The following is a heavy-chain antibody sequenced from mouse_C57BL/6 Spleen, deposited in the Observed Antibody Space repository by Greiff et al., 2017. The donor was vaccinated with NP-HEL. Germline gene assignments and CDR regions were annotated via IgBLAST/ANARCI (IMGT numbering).Heavy chain of an antibody. Sequence: QVQLQQPGAELVMPGASVKLSCKASGYTFTSYWMHWVKQRPGQGLEWIGEIDPSDSYTNYNQKFKGKSTLTVDKSSSTAYMQRSSLTSEDSAVYYCARRVYGSSSLEYSGQESSVTVSS. V-gene: IGHV1-69*01. CDR1: GYTFTSYW. D-gene: IGHD1-1*01. CDR3: ARRVYGSSSLEY. J-gene: IGHJ4*01. CDR2: IDPSDSYT.